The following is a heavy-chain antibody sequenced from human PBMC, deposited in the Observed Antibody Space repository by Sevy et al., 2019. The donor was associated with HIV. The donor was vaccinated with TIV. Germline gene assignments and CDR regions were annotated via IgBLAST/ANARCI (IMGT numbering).Heavy chain of an antibody. V-gene: IGHV4-39*01. CDR2: GYFSGST. Sequence: SETLSLTCTVSGDSISSSSYFWGWIRQPPGKGLEWIGTGYFSGSTYYNVSLKSRVTISVDTSKSQFSLKLGSVTAADTAVYYCARHHCSVSACYLFDYWGQGILVTVSS. J-gene: IGHJ4*02. CDR3: ARHHCSVSACYLFDY. D-gene: IGHD2-15*01. CDR1: GDSISSSSYF.